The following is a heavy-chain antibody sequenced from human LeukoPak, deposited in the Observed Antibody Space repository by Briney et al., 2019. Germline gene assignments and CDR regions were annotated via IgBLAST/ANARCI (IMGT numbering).Heavy chain of an antibody. J-gene: IGHJ6*02. Sequence: ASVKVSCKASGYTFTSYDINWVRQATGQGLEWMGWMNPNNGDTGYAQKFQGRVTMTRSTSISTAYMELSSLRSEDTAVYYCARLASSSWPLYYYYGMDVWGQGTTVTVSS. CDR1: GYTFTSYD. V-gene: IGHV1-8*01. D-gene: IGHD6-13*01. CDR3: ARLASSSWPLYYYYGMDV. CDR2: MNPNNGDT.